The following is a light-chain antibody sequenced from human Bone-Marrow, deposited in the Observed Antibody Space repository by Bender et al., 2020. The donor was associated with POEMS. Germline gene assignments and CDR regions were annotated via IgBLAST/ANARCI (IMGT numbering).Light chain of an antibody. CDR2: EGV. V-gene: IGLV2-23*01. Sequence: QSVLTQPASVSGSPGQSITISCTGSITNVGSYNLVSWYQHLPGEAPKLIIYEGVKRPSGVSDRFSGSKSGDTASVTISGLQAVDEADYLYCTYGGSSIYVFGSGTKVTVL. CDR1: ITNVGSYNL. CDR3: CTYGGSSIYV. J-gene: IGLJ1*01.